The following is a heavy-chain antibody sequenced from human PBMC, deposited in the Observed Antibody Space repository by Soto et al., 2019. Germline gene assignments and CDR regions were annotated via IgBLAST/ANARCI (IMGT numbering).Heavy chain of an antibody. CDR3: ARSLRFAYNYYYMDV. V-gene: IGHV4-34*01. CDR1: GGSFSGYY. J-gene: IGHJ6*03. Sequence: SETLSLTCAVYGGSFSGYYWSWIRQPPGKGLEWIGEINHSGSTNYNPSLKSRVTISVDTSKNQFSLKLSSVTAADTAVYYCARSLRFAYNYYYMDVWGKGTTVTVSS. CDR2: INHSGST. D-gene: IGHD3-16*01.